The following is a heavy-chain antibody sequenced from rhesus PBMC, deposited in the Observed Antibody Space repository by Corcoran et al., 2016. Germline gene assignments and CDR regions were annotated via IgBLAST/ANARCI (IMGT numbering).Heavy chain of an antibody. D-gene: IGHD2-21*01. Sequence: QVTLKESGPALVKPTQTLTLTCTFAGFSLSTSGMGVGWVRPPPGKTLEWLAHIYWDDDKRYRTSLKSRLTISKDTSKNQVVLTMTNVDPVDTATYYCARSPSSILYFDSWGQGVLVTVSS. CDR2: IYWDDDK. CDR3: ARSPSSILYFDS. CDR1: GFSLSTSGMG. V-gene: IGHV2-1*01. J-gene: IGHJ4*01.